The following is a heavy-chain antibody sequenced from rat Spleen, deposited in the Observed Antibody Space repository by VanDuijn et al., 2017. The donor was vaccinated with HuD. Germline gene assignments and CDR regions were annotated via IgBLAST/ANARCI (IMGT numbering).Heavy chain of an antibody. Sequence: QVQLKESGPGLVQPSQTLSLTCTVSGFSLTNYGVNWVRQPPGKGLEWMGGIWNDGSTDYNSALKSRLSISRDTSKSQVFLKMNSLQSDDTVTYFCARSYGGYTSNWFPYWGQGTLVTVSS. CDR3: ARSYGGYTSNWFPY. CDR1: GFSLTNYG. CDR2: IWNDGST. V-gene: IGHV2-1*01. J-gene: IGHJ3*01. D-gene: IGHD1-11*01.